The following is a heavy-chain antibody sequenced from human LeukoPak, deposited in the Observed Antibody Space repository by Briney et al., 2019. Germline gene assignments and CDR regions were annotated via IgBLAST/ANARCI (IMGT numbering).Heavy chain of an antibody. CDR3: ARPGLGYCSGGSCCELGFDY. Sequence: SETLSLTCAVYGGSFSGYYWSWIRQPPGKGLEWIGEINHSGSTNYNPSLKSRVTISVDTSKNQFSLKLSSVTAADTAVYYCARPGLGYCSGGSCCELGFDYWGQGTLVTVSS. CDR2: INHSGST. J-gene: IGHJ4*02. D-gene: IGHD2-15*01. V-gene: IGHV4-34*01. CDR1: GGSFSGYY.